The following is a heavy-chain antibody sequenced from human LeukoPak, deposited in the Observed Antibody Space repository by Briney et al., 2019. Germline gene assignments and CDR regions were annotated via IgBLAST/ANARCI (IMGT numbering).Heavy chain of an antibody. V-gene: IGHV3-23*01. D-gene: IGHD3-3*01. CDR3: AKDRVYDFWSGYIPLDAFDI. CDR2: ISGSGGST. J-gene: IGHJ3*02. CDR1: GFTFISYA. Sequence: PGGSLRLSCAASGFTFISYAMSWVRQAPGKGLEWVSAISGSGGSTYYAASVNGLFTISRDNSKNTLYVKISRLSAEDTAVYYCAKDRVYDFWSGYIPLDAFDIWGQGTMGTVSS.